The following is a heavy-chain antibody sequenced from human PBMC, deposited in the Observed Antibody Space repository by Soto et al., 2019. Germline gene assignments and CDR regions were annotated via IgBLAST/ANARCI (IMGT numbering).Heavy chain of an antibody. CDR3: TRSRYGDPNY. CDR2: LYHGGSA. Sequence: EVQLVQSGGGLIQPEVSLKLSCAAPGIIVSSNYISWVRQAPGKGLEWVSVLYHGGSAYYADSVKGRFTISRDNSENTLYLQMNSLRVEDTGVYYCTRSRYGDPNYWGQGTLVTVSS. V-gene: IGHV3-53*01. D-gene: IGHD4-17*01. J-gene: IGHJ4*02. CDR1: GIIVSSNY.